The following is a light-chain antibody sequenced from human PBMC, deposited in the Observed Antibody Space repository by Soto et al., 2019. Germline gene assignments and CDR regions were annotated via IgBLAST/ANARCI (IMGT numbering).Light chain of an antibody. CDR1: QSISNW. Sequence: DIQMTQSPSTLSASVGERVTITCRASQSISNWLAWYQQKPGKSPKLLIYDASRLESGVPSRFSGSGPETEFTLTINSLQPDDFARYYCHQYKSHSPTFGQGTRVEI. CDR2: DAS. J-gene: IGKJ1*01. CDR3: HQYKSHSPT. V-gene: IGKV1-5*01.